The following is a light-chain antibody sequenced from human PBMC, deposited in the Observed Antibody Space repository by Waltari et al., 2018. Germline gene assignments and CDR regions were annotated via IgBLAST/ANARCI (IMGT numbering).Light chain of an antibody. CDR1: SRDVGGYNY. CDR3: SSYTSSSTVV. J-gene: IGLJ2*01. CDR2: DVS. V-gene: IGLV2-14*01. Sequence: QSALTQPASVSGSPGQSLTISCTGTSRDVGGYNYLSWYQQHPGKAPKLMIYDVSKRPSGVSNRFSGSKSGNTASLTISGLQAEDEADYYCSSYTSSSTVVFGGGTKLTVL.